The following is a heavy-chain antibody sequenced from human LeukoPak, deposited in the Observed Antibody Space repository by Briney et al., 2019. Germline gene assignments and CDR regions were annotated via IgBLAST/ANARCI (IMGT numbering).Heavy chain of an antibody. V-gene: IGHV3-7*01. D-gene: IGHD1-26*01. CDR1: GFIFRNYW. Sequence: PGGSLRLSCAGFGFIFRNYWMAWVRQAPGKGLEWVAHIKEDGTQKYYVDSVKGRFTISRDDAKNSLYLQMNSLRVEDTAVYYCVRGLWELYSWGQGKLVTVSS. J-gene: IGHJ4*02. CDR2: IKEDGTQK. CDR3: VRGLWELYS.